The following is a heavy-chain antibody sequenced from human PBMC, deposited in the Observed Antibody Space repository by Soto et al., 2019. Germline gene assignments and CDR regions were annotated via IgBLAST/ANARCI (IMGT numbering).Heavy chain of an antibody. CDR1: GSTFTRFA. CDR2: ISVGGETA. V-gene: IGHV3-23*01. D-gene: IGHD4-17*01. J-gene: IGHJ4*02. CDR3: AKDPTTVTQGYFDS. Sequence: GGSLRLSCVVSGSTFTRFAMTWVRQAPGKGLEWVSVISVGGETAFYAGAVAGRFTISRDNSKSTLFLQMDNLRVEDTALYYCAKDPTTVTQGYFDSWGQGTLVTVSS.